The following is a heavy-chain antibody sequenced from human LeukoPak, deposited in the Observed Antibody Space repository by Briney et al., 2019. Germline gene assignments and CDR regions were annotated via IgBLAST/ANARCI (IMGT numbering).Heavy chain of an antibody. J-gene: IGHJ4*02. CDR3: ARGTVVVPAATHPTFDY. D-gene: IGHD2-2*01. CDR1: GYTFTGYY. CDR2: IIPIFGTA. V-gene: IGHV1-69*05. Sequence: ASVKVSCKASGYTFTGYYMHWVRQAPGQGLEWMGGIIPIFGTANYAQKFQGRVTITTDESTSTAYMELSSLRSEDTAVYYCARGTVVVPAATHPTFDYWGQGTLVTVSS.